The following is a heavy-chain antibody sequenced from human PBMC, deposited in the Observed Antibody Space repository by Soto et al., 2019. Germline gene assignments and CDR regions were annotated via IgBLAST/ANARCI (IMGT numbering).Heavy chain of an antibody. Sequence: PSETLSLTCTVSGDSISSYYWTWIRQPPGQGLEWIGYVYYSGSTRYNPSLESRVTISLDTSKNQFSLRLSSVTAADTAVYYCARRRVVVVAATRGDALDIWGQGTKVTVSS. V-gene: IGHV4-59*08. CDR3: ARRRVVVVAATRGDALDI. CDR2: VYYSGST. D-gene: IGHD2-15*01. J-gene: IGHJ3*02. CDR1: GDSISSYY.